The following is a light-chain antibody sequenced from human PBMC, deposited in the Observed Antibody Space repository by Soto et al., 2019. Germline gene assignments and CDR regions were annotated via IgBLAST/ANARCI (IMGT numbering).Light chain of an antibody. CDR1: QSVDKD. CDR3: QQYNKWPRT. J-gene: IGKJ1*01. CDR2: DAS. V-gene: IGKV3-15*01. Sequence: IVFSQSPPTLSVSPGEGATLSCRPSQSVDKDLAWYRQKPGQAPSLLVYDASTRATGVPARFSGSGSGTEFTLTITSLQSEDFAVYFCQQYNKWPRTFGRGTKVDIK.